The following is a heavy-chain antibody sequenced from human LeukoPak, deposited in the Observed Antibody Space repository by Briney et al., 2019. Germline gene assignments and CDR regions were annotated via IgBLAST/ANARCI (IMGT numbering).Heavy chain of an antibody. CDR1: GHTFTSYD. Sequence: ASVEVSCKASGHTFTSYDINWVRQATGQGLEWMGWMNPNSGNTGYAQKFQGRVTMTRNTSISTAYMELSSLRSEDTAVYYCARVMRRGYYFDYWGQGTLVTVSS. J-gene: IGHJ4*02. V-gene: IGHV1-8*01. CDR2: MNPNSGNT. CDR3: ARVMRRGYYFDY. D-gene: IGHD3-10*01.